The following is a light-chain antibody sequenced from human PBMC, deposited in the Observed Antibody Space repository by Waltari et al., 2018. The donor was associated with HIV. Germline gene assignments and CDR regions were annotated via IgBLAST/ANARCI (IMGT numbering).Light chain of an antibody. V-gene: IGKV1-39*01. Sequence: DIQMTQSPSSLSASVGDRVTITCRASQSISSYLNWYQQNPGKAPKLPISAASSLQGGVPSRFSGSGSGTDFTLTISSLQPEDFAIYYCQQSYSTLPYTFGQGTKLEIK. CDR1: QSISSY. CDR2: AAS. CDR3: QQSYSTLPYT. J-gene: IGKJ2*01.